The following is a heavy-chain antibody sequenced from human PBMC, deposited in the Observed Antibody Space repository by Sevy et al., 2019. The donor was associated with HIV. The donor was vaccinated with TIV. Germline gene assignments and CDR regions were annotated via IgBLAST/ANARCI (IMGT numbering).Heavy chain of an antibody. D-gene: IGHD2-21*02. J-gene: IGHJ3*02. CDR1: GVTYDDYG. Sequence: GGSLRLSCAASGVTYDDYGMHWVRQAPGKGLEWVSALIWKLGKVNYADSVKGRFTIFRDNAKNSLYLQMNSLRVDDTAIYYCVIDAAMTSETRHSDIWGQGTKVTVSS. CDR2: LIWKLGKV. V-gene: IGHV3-9*01. CDR3: VIDAAMTSETRHSDI.